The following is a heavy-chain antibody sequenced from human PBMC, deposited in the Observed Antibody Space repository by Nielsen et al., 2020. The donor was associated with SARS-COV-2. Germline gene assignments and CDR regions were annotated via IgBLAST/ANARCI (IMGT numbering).Heavy chain of an antibody. D-gene: IGHD2-21*01. CDR1: GFTFNIYA. Sequence: GGSLRLSCAASGFTFNIYAMAWVRRAPGRGLQWVTGVSASGGSTYYTDSVKGRFSISRDNSKNTLFLQMNSLRAEDTAVYYCARDSGDTSYYYYGMDVWGQGTTVTVSS. J-gene: IGHJ6*02. V-gene: IGHV3-23*01. CDR2: VSASGGST. CDR3: ARDSGDTSYYYYGMDV.